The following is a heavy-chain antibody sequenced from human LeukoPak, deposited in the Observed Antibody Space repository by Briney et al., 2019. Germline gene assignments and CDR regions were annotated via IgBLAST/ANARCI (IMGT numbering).Heavy chain of an antibody. Sequence: ASVKVSCKASGYTFTSYGISWVRQAPGQGLEWMGWISAYNGNTNYAQKLQGRVTMTTDTSTSTVYMELSSLRSEDTAVYYCARDFYDSSGLIRPYYYYMDVWGKGTTVTVSS. CDR3: ARDFYDSSGLIRPYYYYMDV. CDR2: ISAYNGNT. CDR1: GYTFTSYG. J-gene: IGHJ6*03. D-gene: IGHD3-22*01. V-gene: IGHV1-18*01.